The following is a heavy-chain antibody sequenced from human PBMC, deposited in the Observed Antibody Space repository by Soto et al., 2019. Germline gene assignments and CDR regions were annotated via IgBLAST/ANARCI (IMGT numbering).Heavy chain of an antibody. CDR1: GFTFSSYA. D-gene: IGHD3-22*01. CDR3: AKEPNYYDSSGYYSDWFDP. Sequence: PGGSLRLSCAASGFTFSSYAMSWVRQAPGKGLEWVSAISGSGGSTYYADSVKGRFTISRDNSKNTLYLQMNSLRAEDTAVYYCAKEPNYYDSSGYYSDWFDPWGQGTLVTVSS. CDR2: ISGSGGST. J-gene: IGHJ5*02. V-gene: IGHV3-23*01.